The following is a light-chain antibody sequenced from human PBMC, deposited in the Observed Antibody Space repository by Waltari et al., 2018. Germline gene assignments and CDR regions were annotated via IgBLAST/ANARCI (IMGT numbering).Light chain of an antibody. Sequence: SYELTQPPSVSVSPGQTASITCPGDKLGDKYACWYQQKPGQSPVLVIYQDSKRPSGFPERFSGSNSGNTATLTISGTQAMDEADYYCQAWDSSTAVFGTGTKVTVL. CDR2: QDS. V-gene: IGLV3-1*01. CDR3: QAWDSSTAV. J-gene: IGLJ1*01. CDR1: KLGDKY.